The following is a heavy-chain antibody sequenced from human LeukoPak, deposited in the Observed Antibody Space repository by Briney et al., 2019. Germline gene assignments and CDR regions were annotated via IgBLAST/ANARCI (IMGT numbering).Heavy chain of an antibody. D-gene: IGHD5-18*01. CDR3: ARNTAISWFDP. Sequence: SGGSLRLSCAASGFTFSSYWMHWVRQAPGKGLVWVSRINSDGSSTSYADSVKGRFTISRDNAKNTLYLQMNSLRAEDTAVYYCARNTAISWFDPWGQGTLVTVSS. J-gene: IGHJ5*02. CDR2: INSDGSST. V-gene: IGHV3-74*01. CDR1: GFTFSSYW.